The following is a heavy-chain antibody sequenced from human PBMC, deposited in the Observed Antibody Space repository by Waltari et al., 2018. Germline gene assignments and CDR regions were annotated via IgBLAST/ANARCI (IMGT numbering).Heavy chain of an antibody. J-gene: IGHJ3*02. CDR1: GFTFDNYV. CDR2: ISGGGFST. D-gene: IGHD2-8*02. Sequence: EVQLVESGGGLVQPGGSLRLSCAASGFTFDNYVMNWVRQATGKGLEWVSGISGGGFSTYYADSVKGRFTISRDNSKNMLFLQMNGLRADDTALYYCARDRIRYCSGGICYSEGAFDIWGQGTMVTVSS. V-gene: IGHV3-23*04. CDR3: ARDRIRYCSGGICYSEGAFDI.